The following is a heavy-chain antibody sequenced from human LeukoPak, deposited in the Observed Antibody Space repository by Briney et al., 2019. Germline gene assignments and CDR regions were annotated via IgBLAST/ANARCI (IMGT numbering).Heavy chain of an antibody. CDR2: IYYSGST. Sequence: SETLSLTCTVSGGSVSSGSYYWSWIRQPPGKGLEWIGSIYYSGSTNYNPSLKSRVTISVDTSKNQCSLKLSSVTAADTAVYYCATTRRGVTMVGSYYYGMDVWGKETTVTVSS. V-gene: IGHV4-61*01. J-gene: IGHJ6*04. D-gene: IGHD3-10*02. CDR1: GGSVSSGSYY. CDR3: ATTRRGVTMVGSYYYGMDV.